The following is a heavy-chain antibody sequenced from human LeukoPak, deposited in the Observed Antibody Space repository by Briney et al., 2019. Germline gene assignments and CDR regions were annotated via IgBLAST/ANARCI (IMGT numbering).Heavy chain of an antibody. Sequence: SETLSLTCTVSGGSISSYYWSWIRQPPGKGLERIGYIYYSGSTNYNPSLKSRVTISVDTSKNQFSLKLSSVTAADTAVYYCARATGWVDPFDHWGQGALVTVSS. CDR2: IYYSGST. V-gene: IGHV4-59*01. D-gene: IGHD1-26*01. J-gene: IGHJ4*02. CDR1: GGSISSYY. CDR3: ARATGWVDPFDH.